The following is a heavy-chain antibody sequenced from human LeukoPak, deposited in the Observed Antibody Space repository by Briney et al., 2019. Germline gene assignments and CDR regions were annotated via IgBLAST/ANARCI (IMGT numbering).Heavy chain of an antibody. CDR2: ISYDGSNK. D-gene: IGHD4-17*01. Sequence: GGSLRPSCAASGFTFSSYGMHWVRQAPGKGLEWVAVISYDGSNKFYADSVKGRFTISRDNSKNTLYLQMNSLRAEDTAVYYCAKFPTVTTPGYWGQGTLVTVSS. J-gene: IGHJ4*02. CDR1: GFTFSSYG. CDR3: AKFPTVTTPGY. V-gene: IGHV3-30*18.